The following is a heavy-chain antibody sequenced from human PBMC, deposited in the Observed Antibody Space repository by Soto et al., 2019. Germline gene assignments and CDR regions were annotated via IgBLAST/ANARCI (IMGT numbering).Heavy chain of an antibody. CDR3: ARGRYFGSGTYLDY. D-gene: IGHD3-10*01. Sequence: GESLKISCEGSGYSFANYWIAWVRQMPGKGLEWMGIIYPGDSDTRYSPSFQGQATISVDRSISTAYLQWSSLKASDTAMYYCARGRYFGSGTYLDYWGQGTMVTVSS. CDR2: IYPGDSDT. V-gene: IGHV5-51*01. CDR1: GYSFANYW. J-gene: IGHJ4*02.